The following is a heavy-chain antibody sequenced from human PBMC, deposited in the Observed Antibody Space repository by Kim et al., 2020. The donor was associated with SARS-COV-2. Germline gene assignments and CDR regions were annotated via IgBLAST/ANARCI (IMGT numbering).Heavy chain of an antibody. CDR3: AKEGGGCGDLDY. V-gene: IGHV3-23*01. D-gene: IGHD3-10*01. Sequence: YADSVKGRFTISRDNSKNTLYLQMNSLRAEDTAVYYCAKEGGGCGDLDYWGQGTLVTVSS. J-gene: IGHJ4*02.